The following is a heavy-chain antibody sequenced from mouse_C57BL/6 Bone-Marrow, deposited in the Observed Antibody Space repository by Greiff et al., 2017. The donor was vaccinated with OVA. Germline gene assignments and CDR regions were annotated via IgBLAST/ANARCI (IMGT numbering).Heavy chain of an antibody. CDR3: TVTTVDD. D-gene: IGHD1-1*01. CDR1: GFNIKDYY. Sequence: VQLQQSGAELVRPGASVKLSCTASGFNIKDYYMHWVKQRPEQGLEWIGRIDPEDGDTEYAPKFQGKATMTADKSSNTAYLQLSSLTYEDTAVYYCTVTTVDDWGQGTTLTVSS. J-gene: IGHJ2*01. CDR2: IDPEDGDT. V-gene: IGHV14-1*01.